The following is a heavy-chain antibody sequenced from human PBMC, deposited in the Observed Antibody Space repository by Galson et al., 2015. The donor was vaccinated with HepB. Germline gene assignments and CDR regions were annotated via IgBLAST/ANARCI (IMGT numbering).Heavy chain of an antibody. Sequence: SLRLSCAASGFTFSSFGMHWVRQAPGKGLEWVAVIWYDGSNENYADSVKGRFTISRDNSKNTLYLQMNSLRAEDTAVYYCARFQDGNPYWGQGTLVTVSS. J-gene: IGHJ4*02. CDR3: ARFQDGNPY. CDR2: IWYDGSNE. CDR1: GFTFSSFG. V-gene: IGHV3-33*01. D-gene: IGHD5-24*01.